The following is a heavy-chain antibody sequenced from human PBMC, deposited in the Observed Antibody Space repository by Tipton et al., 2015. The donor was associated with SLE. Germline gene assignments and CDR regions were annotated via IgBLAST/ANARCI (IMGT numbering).Heavy chain of an antibody. Sequence: SLRLSCAASGFTFSSSGMNWVRQAPGKGLKWVAVISYDGSNKHYRDSVKGRFTISRDNSKNTLYLQMNSLRDEDTAVYYCAKDSDYDFWSGYHGGFDYWGQGTLVTVSS. CDR2: ISYDGSNK. V-gene: IGHV3-30*18. D-gene: IGHD3-3*01. CDR3: AKDSDYDFWSGYHGGFDY. J-gene: IGHJ4*02. CDR1: GFTFSSSG.